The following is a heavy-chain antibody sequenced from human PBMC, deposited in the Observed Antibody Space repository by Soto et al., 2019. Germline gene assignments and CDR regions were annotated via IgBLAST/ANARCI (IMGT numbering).Heavy chain of an antibody. V-gene: IGHV1-18*01. CDR1: GYTFTSYG. D-gene: IGHD3-16*01. CDR2: INGYTGNT. J-gene: IGHJ6*02. Sequence: ASVKVSCKACGYTFTSYGFSWVRQAPGQGLEWMGWINGYTGNTHYAQKFQGRVTMTIDTSTSTAYMELWTLISDDTAVYYCARSWVTGKGGMDVWGQGTTVTVSS. CDR3: ARSWVTGKGGMDV.